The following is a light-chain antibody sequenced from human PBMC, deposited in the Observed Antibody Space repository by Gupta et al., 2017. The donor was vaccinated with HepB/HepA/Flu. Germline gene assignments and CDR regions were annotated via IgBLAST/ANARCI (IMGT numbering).Light chain of an antibody. V-gene: IGKV4-1*01. J-gene: IGKJ1*01. CDR2: WAS. CDR3: QQYTTTPRT. CDR1: QSVLYSSNNKNY. Sequence: DIVMTQSPCSLAVSLGERASINCKYSQSVLYSSNNKNYLDWYQQKPVQPPELLIDWASTRESGVPDRFSGSGSGTDFTLTISSLQAEDVAVYFCQQYTTTPRTFGPGTNVEIK.